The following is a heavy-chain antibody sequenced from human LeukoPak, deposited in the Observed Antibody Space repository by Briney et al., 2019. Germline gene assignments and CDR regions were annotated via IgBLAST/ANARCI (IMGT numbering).Heavy chain of an antibody. Sequence: ASVKVSCKASGYTFTGYYMHWVRQAPGQGLEWMGWINPNSGGTNYAQKFQGRVTTTRDTSISTAYMELSRLRSDDTAVYYCAREGCSGGSCYFDYWGQGTLVTVSS. D-gene: IGHD2-15*01. J-gene: IGHJ4*02. CDR2: INPNSGGT. V-gene: IGHV1-2*02. CDR1: GYTFTGYY. CDR3: AREGCSGGSCYFDY.